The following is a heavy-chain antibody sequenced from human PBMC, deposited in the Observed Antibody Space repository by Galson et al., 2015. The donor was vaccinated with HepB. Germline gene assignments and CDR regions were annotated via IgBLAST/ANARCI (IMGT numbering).Heavy chain of an antibody. Sequence: QSGAEVKKPGESLKISCKGSGYSFTSYWIGWVRQMPGKGLEWMGIIYPGDSDTRYSPSFQGQVTISADKSISPAYLQWSSLKASDTAMYYCAGLGHELAVAGTSLDYWGQGTLVTVSS. CDR2: IYPGDSDT. V-gene: IGHV5-51*01. CDR1: GYSFTSYW. CDR3: AGLGHELAVAGTSLDY. D-gene: IGHD6-19*01. J-gene: IGHJ4*02.